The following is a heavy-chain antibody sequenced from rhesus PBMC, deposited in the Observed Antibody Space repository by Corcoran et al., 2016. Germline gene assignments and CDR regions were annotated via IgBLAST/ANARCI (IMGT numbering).Heavy chain of an antibody. CDR1: GGSISSGYLVY. J-gene: IGHJ4*01. V-gene: IGHV4-122*02. Sequence: QVQLQASGPRRVKPSETLSLSCAVSGGSISSGYLVYWSWIRPPPGKGLEWIGYITDVGSTSYNPSLKSRVTISRDTSKNQFSLRLTSVTAADTALYSCVRGTMVAYFFDDWGQGVLVTVSS. D-gene: IGHD4-17*01. CDR3: VRGTMVAYFFDD. CDR2: ITDVGST.